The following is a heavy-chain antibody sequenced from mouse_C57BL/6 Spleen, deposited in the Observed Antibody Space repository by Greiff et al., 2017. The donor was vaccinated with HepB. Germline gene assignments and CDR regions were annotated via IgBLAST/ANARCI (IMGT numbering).Heavy chain of an antibody. Sequence: VQLQQPGAELVRPGSSVKLSCKASGYTFTSYWMHWVKQRPIQGLEWIGNIDPSDSETHYNQKFKDKATLTVDKSSSTAYMQLSSLTSEDSAVYYCARGGYYGSSYVNYAMDYWGQGTSVTVSS. CDR1: GYTFTSYW. V-gene: IGHV1-52*01. CDR3: ARGGYYGSSYVNYAMDY. J-gene: IGHJ4*01. D-gene: IGHD1-1*01. CDR2: IDPSDSET.